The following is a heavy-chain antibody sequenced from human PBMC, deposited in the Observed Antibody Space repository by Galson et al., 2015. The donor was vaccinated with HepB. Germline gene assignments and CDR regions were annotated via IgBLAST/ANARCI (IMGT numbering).Heavy chain of an antibody. J-gene: IGHJ4*02. CDR1: GFTLSDYW. Sequence: SLRLSCAASGFTLSDYWMHWVRQAPGKGPVWVSHINSDGSDTTYADSVKGRFTISRDNAKNTLYLQMNSLRAEDTAVYYCARDFAHAFDSWGQGTLVTVSS. V-gene: IGHV3-74*01. CDR3: ARDFAHAFDS. CDR2: INSDGSDT.